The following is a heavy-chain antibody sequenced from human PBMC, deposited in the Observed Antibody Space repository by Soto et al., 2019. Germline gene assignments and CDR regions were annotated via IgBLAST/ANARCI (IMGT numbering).Heavy chain of an antibody. CDR2: IFYSGTT. Sequence: QVQLQESGPGLVKPSQTLSLNCSVSGVSINSGDYYWSWIRQHAGQGLEWIGYIFYSGTTFYNPSLKSRVTISIDASKNQFSLEISSVNAADTAVYYCAKVRGHAFDIRGQGTMVTVSS. D-gene: IGHD3-10*01. V-gene: IGHV4-31*03. CDR1: GVSINSGDYY. J-gene: IGHJ3*02. CDR3: AKVRGHAFDI.